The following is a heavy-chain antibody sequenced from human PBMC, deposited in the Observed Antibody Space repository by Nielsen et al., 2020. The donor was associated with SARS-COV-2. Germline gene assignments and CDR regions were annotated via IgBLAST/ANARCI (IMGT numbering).Heavy chain of an antibody. Sequence: GESLKISCAASGFTFSSYWMHWVRQAPGKGLVWVSRINTDGSNMNYADSVKGRFTISRDNAKNTLYLQMNSLSAEDTAVYYCARDPYNGNSQWGQGTLVTVSS. V-gene: IGHV3-74*01. CDR2: INTDGSNM. J-gene: IGHJ4*02. CDR1: GFTFSSYW. CDR3: ARDPYNGNSQ. D-gene: IGHD3-10*01.